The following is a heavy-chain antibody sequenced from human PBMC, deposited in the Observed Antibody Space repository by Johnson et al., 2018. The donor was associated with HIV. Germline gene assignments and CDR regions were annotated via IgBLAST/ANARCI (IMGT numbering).Heavy chain of an antibody. J-gene: IGHJ3*02. V-gene: IGHV3-30-3*01. CDR3: ARGVDGAFDI. CDR1: GFTFSSYA. D-gene: IGHD3-10*01. CDR2: ISYDGSNK. Sequence: QVQLVESGGGVVQPGRSLRLSCAASGFTFSSYAMHWVRQAPGKGLEWVAVISYDGSNKYYADSVKGRLTISRDNSKNTLYLQMNNLRADDTAVYYCARGVDGAFDIWGQGTMVTVSS.